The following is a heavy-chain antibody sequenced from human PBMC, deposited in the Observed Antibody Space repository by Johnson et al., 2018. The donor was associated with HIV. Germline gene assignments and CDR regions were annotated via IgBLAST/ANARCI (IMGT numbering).Heavy chain of an antibody. J-gene: IGHJ3*02. Sequence: VQLVESGGGVVQPGGSLRLSCAASGFTFSSYGMHWVRQAPGKGLEWVAFIRYDGSNKYYADSVKGRFTISRDNSKNTLYLKMNSLRAEDTAVYYCGGSYYYDSSGYYARNAFDIWGQGTMVTVSS. CDR3: GGSYYYDSSGYYARNAFDI. CDR1: GFTFSSYG. V-gene: IGHV3-30*02. CDR2: IRYDGSNK. D-gene: IGHD3-22*01.